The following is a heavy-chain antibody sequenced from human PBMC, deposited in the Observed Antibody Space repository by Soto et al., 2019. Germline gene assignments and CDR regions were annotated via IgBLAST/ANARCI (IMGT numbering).Heavy chain of an antibody. D-gene: IGHD2-2*01. CDR2: VYYSGST. Sequence: LETLSLTCSVSGGSIRSTSYYWGWIRHPPGNGLEWLATVYYSGSTYYNPSLRSRLTLAVDTSKNHFSLKVNSVTAADTAVYYCARCTGSCSGPSCYFSFDPWGPGTLLTV. V-gene: IGHV4-39*02. CDR1: GGSIRSTSYY. CDR3: ARCTGSCSGPSCYFSFDP. J-gene: IGHJ5*02.